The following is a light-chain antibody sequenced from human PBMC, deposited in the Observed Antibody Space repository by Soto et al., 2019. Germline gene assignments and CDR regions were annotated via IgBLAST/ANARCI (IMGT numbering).Light chain of an antibody. CDR2: IDN. Sequence: QSVLTQPPSASGTPGQRVTISCSGGSSNIGSNTVNWYQQLPGTAPKLFIYIDNQRPSGVPDRFSGSKSGTSASLAISGLQSDDEAGYYCAAWDDSLNGPVFGGGTKVTVL. CDR3: AAWDDSLNGPV. J-gene: IGLJ2*01. V-gene: IGLV1-44*01. CDR1: SSNIGSNT.